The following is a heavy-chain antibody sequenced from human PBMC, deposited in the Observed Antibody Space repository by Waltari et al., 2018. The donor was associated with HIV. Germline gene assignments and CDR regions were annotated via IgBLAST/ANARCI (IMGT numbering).Heavy chain of an antibody. D-gene: IGHD3-22*01. Sequence: VRLVPSGTEVKHAGAPMRALCSAFSYTFTPYYLLRVRQPPGQAPEWLGLIYPNSGDTLSSQRLQGKVTLTRDTSITTAYMEVNRLTSDDTAIYYCARGENSRNYYDSRGYGSVLDSWGQGTLVTVSS. CDR1: SYTFTPYY. V-gene: IGHV1-2*02. CDR3: ARGENSRNYYDSRGYGSVLDS. J-gene: IGHJ4*02. CDR2: IYPNSGDT.